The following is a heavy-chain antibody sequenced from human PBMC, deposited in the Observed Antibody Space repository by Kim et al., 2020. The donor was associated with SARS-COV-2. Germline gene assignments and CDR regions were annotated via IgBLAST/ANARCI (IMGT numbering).Heavy chain of an antibody. CDR1: GYTFTSYY. J-gene: IGHJ6*02. CDR3: ARDLSVVVVPAALFFADYYCGMDV. D-gene: IGHD2-2*01. V-gene: IGHV1-46*01. Sequence: ASVKVSCKASGYTFTSYYMHWVRQAPGQGLEWMGIINPSGGSTSYAQKFQGRVTMTRDTSTSTVYMELSSLRSEDTAVYYCARDLSVVVVPAALFFADYYCGMDVWGQGTTVTVSS. CDR2: INPSGGST.